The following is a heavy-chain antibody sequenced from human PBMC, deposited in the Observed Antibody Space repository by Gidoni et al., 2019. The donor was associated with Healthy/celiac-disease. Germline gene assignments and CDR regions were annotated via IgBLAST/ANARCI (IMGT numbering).Heavy chain of an antibody. CDR3: ARNRIAVAGKPYDY. Sequence: QLQLQESGPGLVKPSETLSLTCTVSGGSISSSSYYWGWIRQPPGKGLEWIGSIYYSGSTYYNPSLKSRVTISVDTSKNQFSLKLSSVTAADTAVYYCARNRIAVAGKPYDYWGQGTLVTVSS. CDR2: IYYSGST. J-gene: IGHJ4*02. CDR1: GGSISSSSYY. D-gene: IGHD6-19*01. V-gene: IGHV4-39*01.